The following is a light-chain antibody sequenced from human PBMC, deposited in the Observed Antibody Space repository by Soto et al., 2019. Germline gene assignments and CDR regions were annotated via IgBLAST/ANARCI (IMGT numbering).Light chain of an antibody. CDR3: QQSSRSPVT. J-gene: IGKJ5*01. CDR2: AAS. Sequence: EIVLTQSPDTLSLSPGERATLSCGASQRISSDYLAWYQQKPGQVPRLLMSAASTRAIGIPDRFTGSGSGTDFTLTISRLEPEDFAVYYCQQSSRSPVTFGQGTRLEIK. CDR1: QRISSDY. V-gene: IGKV3-20*01.